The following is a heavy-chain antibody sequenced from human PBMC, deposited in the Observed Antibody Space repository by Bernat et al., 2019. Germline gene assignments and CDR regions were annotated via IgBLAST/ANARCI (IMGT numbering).Heavy chain of an antibody. Sequence: EVQLLESGGGLVQPGGSLRLSCAASGFTFSSYAMSWVRQAPGKGLEWVSAISGSGGSTYSADPVKGWFTISRDNSKNTLYLQMNSLRAEDTAVYYCAKGQTPIVVVPAANDYWGQGTLVTVSS. CDR2: ISGSGGST. CDR3: AKGQTPIVVVPAANDY. V-gene: IGHV3-23*01. CDR1: GFTFSSYA. D-gene: IGHD2-2*01. J-gene: IGHJ4*02.